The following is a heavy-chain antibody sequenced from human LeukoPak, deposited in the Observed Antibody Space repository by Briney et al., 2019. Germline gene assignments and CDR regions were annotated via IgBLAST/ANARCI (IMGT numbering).Heavy chain of an antibody. CDR2: INHSGST. CDR3: ARHRGYSYGHPRFDY. V-gene: IGHV4-34*01. J-gene: IGHJ4*02. Sequence: SETLSLTCSVYSGSFSGYYWSWIRQPPGKGLEWIGEINHSGSTNYNPSLKGRVTISVDTSKNQFSLKLSSVTAADTAVYYCARHRGYSYGHPRFDYWGQGTLVTVSS. D-gene: IGHD5-18*01. CDR1: SGSFSGYY.